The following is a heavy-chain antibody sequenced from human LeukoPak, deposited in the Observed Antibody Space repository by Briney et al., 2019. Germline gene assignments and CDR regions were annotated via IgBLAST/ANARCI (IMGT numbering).Heavy chain of an antibody. V-gene: IGHV3-21*01. D-gene: IGHD5-24*01. CDR1: GFTFTSYN. Sequence: GGSLRLSCAGSGFTFTSYNMNWVRQAPGKGLEWVSSISTSSSYIYYADSVKGRFTISRDNAKNSLYLQMNSLRAEDTAVYYCARGRWSFDYWGQGTLVTVSS. CDR3: ARGRWSFDY. CDR2: ISTSSSYI. J-gene: IGHJ4*02.